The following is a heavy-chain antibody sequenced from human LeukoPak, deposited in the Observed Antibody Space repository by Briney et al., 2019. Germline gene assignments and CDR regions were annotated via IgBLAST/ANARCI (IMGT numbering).Heavy chain of an antibody. D-gene: IGHD3-10*01. V-gene: IGHV4-4*02. CDR3: ARAVHYSGTSDQYTGGWYYFDF. CDR2: IYHSGST. CDR1: GGSISSSNW. J-gene: IGHJ4*02. Sequence: PSETLSLTCAVSGGSISSSNWWSWVRQPPGKGLEWIGEIYHSGSTNYNPSLKSRVTISEDTSKNQFSLKVNSVTAADTAVYYCARAVHYSGTSDQYTGGWYYFDFWGQGTLVTVSS.